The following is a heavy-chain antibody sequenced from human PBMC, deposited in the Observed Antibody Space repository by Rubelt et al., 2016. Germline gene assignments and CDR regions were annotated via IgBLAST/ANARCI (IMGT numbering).Heavy chain of an antibody. D-gene: IGHD6-13*01. CDR3: ARVQSSADGSFFVDY. CDR1: GFTFGNYH. CDR2: IYSGGST. V-gene: IGHV3-66*01. J-gene: IGHJ4*02. Sequence: EVHLSESGGGLEQPGGSLRLSCAASGFTFGNYHLTWVRQAPGKGLAWVSVIYSGGSTFYADSVKGRFTLSRDNSKNTLNLEMNSSRSEDTAVYFCARVQSSADGSFFVDYLGQGTLVTVSS.